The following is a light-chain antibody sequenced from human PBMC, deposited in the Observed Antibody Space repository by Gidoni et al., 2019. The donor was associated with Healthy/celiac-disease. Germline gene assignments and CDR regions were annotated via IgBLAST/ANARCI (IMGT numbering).Light chain of an antibody. Sequence: AIRMTHSPSSFSASTGDRVTITCRASQGISSYLAWYQQKPGKAPKLLIYAASTLPSGVPSRFSGSGSGTDFTLTISCLQSEDFATYYCQQYYSYPWTFGQGTKVEIK. V-gene: IGKV1-8*01. CDR1: QGISSY. J-gene: IGKJ1*01. CDR2: AAS. CDR3: QQYYSYPWT.